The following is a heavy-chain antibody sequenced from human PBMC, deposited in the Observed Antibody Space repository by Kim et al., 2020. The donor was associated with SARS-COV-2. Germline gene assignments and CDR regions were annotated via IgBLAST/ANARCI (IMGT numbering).Heavy chain of an antibody. V-gene: IGHV3-66*01. CDR1: GFTVSSNY. CDR2: IYSGGST. J-gene: IGHJ4*02. D-gene: IGHD6-19*01. CDR3: ARDLLRAGRGIDY. Sequence: GGSLRLSCAASGFTVSSNYMSWVRQAPGKGLEWVSVIYSGGSTYYADSVKGRFTISRDNSKNTLYLQMNSLRAEDTAVYYCARDLLRAGRGIDYWGQGTLVTVSS.